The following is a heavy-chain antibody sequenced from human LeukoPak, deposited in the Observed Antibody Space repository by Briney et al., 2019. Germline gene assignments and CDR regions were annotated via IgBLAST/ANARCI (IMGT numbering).Heavy chain of an antibody. Sequence: GGSLRLSCAASGFNFSTYGMHWVRQAPGKGLEWVAVIWYDGSNKYYADSVKGRFTISRDNSKNTLYLQMNSLRAEDTAVYYCARRLIVASGDAFDIWGQGSMVTVSS. J-gene: IGHJ3*02. D-gene: IGHD3-22*01. CDR1: GFNFSTYG. CDR3: ARRLIVASGDAFDI. CDR2: IWYDGSNK. V-gene: IGHV3-33*01.